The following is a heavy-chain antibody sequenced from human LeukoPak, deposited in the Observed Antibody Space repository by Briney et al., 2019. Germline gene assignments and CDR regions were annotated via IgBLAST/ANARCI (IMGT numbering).Heavy chain of an antibody. V-gene: IGHV4-30-4*01. CDR1: GGSISSGDYY. J-gene: IGHJ3*02. D-gene: IGHD6-6*01. Sequence: SETLSLTCTVSGGSISSGDYYWSWIRQPPGKGLEWIGYIYYSGSTYYNPSLKSRVTISVDTSKNQFSLKLSSVTAADTAVYYCAREGIEYSSSSYAFDIWGQGTMVTVSS. CDR3: AREGIEYSSSSYAFDI. CDR2: IYYSGST.